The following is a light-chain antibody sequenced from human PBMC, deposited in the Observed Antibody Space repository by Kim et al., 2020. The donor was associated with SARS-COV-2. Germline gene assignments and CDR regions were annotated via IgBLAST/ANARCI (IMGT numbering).Light chain of an antibody. CDR2: AAS. J-gene: IGKJ1*01. Sequence: SSGERATLSCRASQTLSGNSLAWYQQKPGQAPRLLIYAASSRATGIPDRFGGSGSGTDFTLTINRLEPEDFAMYYCQQYETSPKTFGQGTKVEIK. CDR3: QQYETSPKT. V-gene: IGKV3-20*01. CDR1: QTLSGNS.